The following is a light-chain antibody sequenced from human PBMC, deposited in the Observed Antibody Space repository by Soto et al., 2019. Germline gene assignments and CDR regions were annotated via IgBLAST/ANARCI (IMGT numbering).Light chain of an antibody. CDR2: DAS. CDR3: QNRMNWPLN. J-gene: IGKJ5*01. V-gene: IGKV3-11*01. Sequence: EIVLTHSPATLSFSPGERATLSFRSSQTVSSYLLWYQQKPGQAPRLLIYDASNRASGTPARFSGSGSETDFTLTISSLEPEDFAVYYCQNRMNWPLNCGQGPRREIK. CDR1: QTVSSY.